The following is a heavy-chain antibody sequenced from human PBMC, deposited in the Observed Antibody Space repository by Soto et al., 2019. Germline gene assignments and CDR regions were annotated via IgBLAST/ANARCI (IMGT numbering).Heavy chain of an antibody. CDR2: IYPGDSDT. J-gene: IGHJ4*02. V-gene: IGHV5-51*01. CDR1: GYSFTTYW. Sequence: KVSCKASGYSFTTYWIGWVRQMPGKGLEWMGIIYPGDSDTRYSPSFRGQVTISADKSISTAYLQWSSLKASDSAMFYCARKDIAGNSVDFWGQGTLVTVSS. CDR3: ARKDIAGNSVDF. D-gene: IGHD6-13*01.